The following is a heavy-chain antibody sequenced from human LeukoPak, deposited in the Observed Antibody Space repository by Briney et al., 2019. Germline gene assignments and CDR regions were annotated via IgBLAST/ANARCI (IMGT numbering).Heavy chain of an antibody. V-gene: IGHV3-33*01. CDR1: GFTFSSYG. Sequence: GGSPRLSCAASGFTFSSYGMHWVRQAPGKGLEWVAVIWYDGSNKYYADSVKGRFTISRDNSKNTLYLQMNSLRAEDTAVYYCARDGRPGYSSSWYEYYYYGMDVWGQGTTVTVSS. J-gene: IGHJ6*02. CDR2: IWYDGSNK. CDR3: ARDGRPGYSSSWYEYYYYGMDV. D-gene: IGHD6-13*01.